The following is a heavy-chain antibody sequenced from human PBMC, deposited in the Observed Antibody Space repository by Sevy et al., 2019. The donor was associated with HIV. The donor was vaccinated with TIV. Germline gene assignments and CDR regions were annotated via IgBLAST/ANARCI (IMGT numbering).Heavy chain of an antibody. CDR3: AREGGYSDQGMDV. D-gene: IGHD5-18*01. CDR2: ISTGRSTI. Sequence: GESLKISCAASGFTFISYSFNWVRQAPGKGLEWLSYISTGRSTIYYADSVKGRFTISRDNAKKSLYLQTNSLRVEDTAVYYCAREGGYSDQGMDVWGQGTTVTVSS. J-gene: IGHJ6*02. CDR1: GFTFISYS. V-gene: IGHV3-48*01.